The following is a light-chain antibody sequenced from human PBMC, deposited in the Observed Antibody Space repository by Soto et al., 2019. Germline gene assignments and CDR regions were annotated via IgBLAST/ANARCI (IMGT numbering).Light chain of an antibody. CDR1: TSNIGSNS. CDR2: GSN. Sequence: QSVLTQPPSASGAPGQRVTISCSGSTSNIGSNSVNWYQQVPGTAPRLLIYGSNQRPSGVPDRFSASKSGTSASLVISGLQSEDEDSYYGAAWDDNLLGMFGGGTKLTVL. CDR3: AAWDDNLLGM. J-gene: IGLJ3*02. V-gene: IGLV1-44*01.